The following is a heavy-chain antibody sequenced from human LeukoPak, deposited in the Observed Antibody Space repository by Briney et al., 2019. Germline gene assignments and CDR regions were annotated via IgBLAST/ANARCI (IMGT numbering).Heavy chain of an antibody. J-gene: IGHJ3*02. CDR1: GGSISGHH. CDR2: FYDSGDF. CDR3: ARLLRPGGRKGDAFDI. Sequence: SETLSLTCTVSGGSISGHHGTWVRQPPGTGLEWIGYFYDSGDFNYNPSLKSRVTIWMDMSNNQFSLTMSSVTAADTAMYYCARLLRPGGRKGDAFDIWGQGTLVTVSS. D-gene: IGHD1-26*01. V-gene: IGHV4-59*08.